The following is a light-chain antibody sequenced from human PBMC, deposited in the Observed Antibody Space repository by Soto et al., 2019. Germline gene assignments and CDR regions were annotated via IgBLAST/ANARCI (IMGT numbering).Light chain of an antibody. CDR2: EVT. J-gene: IGLJ2*01. CDR3: SSYASSSTLVL. V-gene: IGLV2-14*01. CDR1: PSDIGGYNY. Sequence: QSALTQPASVSGSPGHSITISCTGTPSDIGGYNYVSWYQQHPGKAPKLIIYEVTHRPSGVSDRFSGSKSGNTASLTISGFLAEDEADYYCSSYASSSTLVLFGGGTKLTVL.